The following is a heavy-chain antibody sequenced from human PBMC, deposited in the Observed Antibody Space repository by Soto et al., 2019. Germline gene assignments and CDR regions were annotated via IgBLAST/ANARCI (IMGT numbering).Heavy chain of an antibody. D-gene: IGHD2-21*01. J-gene: IGHJ5*02. Sequence: PSETLSLTCTVSGGSITSYNWNWLRQPPGKALEWIGYVYNSGSTNYNPSLKSRVTISVDTSKNQFSLKVNSVTAADTAVYYCARRAVVAVTGSLDNWLDPRGQGILVTLSS. CDR3: ARRAVVAVTGSLDNWLDP. CDR2: VYNSGST. V-gene: IGHV4-59*01. CDR1: GGSITSYN.